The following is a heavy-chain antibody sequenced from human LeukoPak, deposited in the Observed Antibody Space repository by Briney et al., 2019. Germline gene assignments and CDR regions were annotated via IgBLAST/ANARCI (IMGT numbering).Heavy chain of an antibody. Sequence: PGRSLRLSCAASGFTFSSYAMHWVRQAPGKGLEWVAVISYDGSNKYYADSVKGRFTISRDNSKNTLYLQMNSLRAEDTAVYYCASASGVRGVINYWGQGTLVTVSS. CDR2: ISYDGSNK. J-gene: IGHJ4*02. V-gene: IGHV3-30*04. CDR1: GFTFSSYA. D-gene: IGHD3-10*01. CDR3: ASASGVRGVINY.